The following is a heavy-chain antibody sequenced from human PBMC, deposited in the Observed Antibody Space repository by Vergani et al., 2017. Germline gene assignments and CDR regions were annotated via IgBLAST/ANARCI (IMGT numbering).Heavy chain of an antibody. CDR1: GFTFSSYA. D-gene: IGHD3-16*02. J-gene: IGHJ3*02. CDR3: AKGDDYVWGSYRPPSAFDI. Sequence: EVQLLESGGGLVQPGGSLRLSCAASGFTFSSYAMSWVRQAPGKGLEWVSVISGSGGSTYYADSVKGRFTISRDNSKNTLYLQMNSLRAEDTAVYYCAKGDDYVWGSYRPPSAFDIWGQGTMVTVSS. V-gene: IGHV3-23*01. CDR2: ISGSGGST.